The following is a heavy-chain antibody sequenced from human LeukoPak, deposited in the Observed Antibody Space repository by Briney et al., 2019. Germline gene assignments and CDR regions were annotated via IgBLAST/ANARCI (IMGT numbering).Heavy chain of an antibody. Sequence: PSETLSLTCAVYGGSFSGYYWSWIRQPPGKGLEWIGEINHSGSTNYNPSLKSRVTISVDTSKNQFSLKLSSVTAADTAVYYCASGGYGDYFRTIDCWGQGTLVTVSS. CDR2: INHSGST. J-gene: IGHJ4*02. CDR1: GGSFSGYY. CDR3: ASGGYGDYFRTIDC. D-gene: IGHD4-17*01. V-gene: IGHV4-34*01.